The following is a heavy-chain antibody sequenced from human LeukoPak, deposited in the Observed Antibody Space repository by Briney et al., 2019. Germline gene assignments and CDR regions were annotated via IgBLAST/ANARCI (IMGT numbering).Heavy chain of an antibody. CDR3: ARYPRASTAAAGWFDP. J-gene: IGHJ5*02. D-gene: IGHD6-13*01. CDR2: ISRSGTYT. Sequence: PGGSLRLSCAASGFTLSVYTMNWVRQAPGKGLEWVSSISRSGTYTFYADSVKGRFTISRDSAENSLFLQMNSLRAEDTAVYYCARYPRASTAAAGWFDPGGQGALVIVSA. V-gene: IGHV3-21*01. CDR1: GFTLSVYT.